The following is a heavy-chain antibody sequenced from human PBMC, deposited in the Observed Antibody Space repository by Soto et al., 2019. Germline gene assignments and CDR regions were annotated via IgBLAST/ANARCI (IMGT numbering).Heavy chain of an antibody. J-gene: IGHJ6*02. Sequence: GGSLRLSCAASGFTFSSYSMNWVRQAPGKGLEWVSYISSSSSTIYYADSVKGRFTISRDNAKNSLYLQMNSLRDEDTAVYYCARDFYTRPPKTYYYGSGSYLPLGMDVWGQGTTVTVSS. CDR3: ARDFYTRPPKTYYYGSGSYLPLGMDV. D-gene: IGHD3-10*01. V-gene: IGHV3-48*02. CDR2: ISSSSSTI. CDR1: GFTFSSYS.